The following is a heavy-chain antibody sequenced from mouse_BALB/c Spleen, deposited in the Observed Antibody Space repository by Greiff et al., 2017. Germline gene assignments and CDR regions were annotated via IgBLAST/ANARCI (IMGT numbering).Heavy chain of an antibody. Sequence: DVQLVESGGGLVKPGGSLKLSCAASGFTFSDYYMYWVRQTPEKRLEWVATISDGGSYTYYPDSVKGRFTISRDNAKNNLYLQMSSLKSEDTAMYYWARDRYWYFDVWGAGTTVTVSS. V-gene: IGHV5-4*02. CDR1: GFTFSDYY. CDR2: ISDGGSYT. J-gene: IGHJ1*01. CDR3: ARDRYWYFDV.